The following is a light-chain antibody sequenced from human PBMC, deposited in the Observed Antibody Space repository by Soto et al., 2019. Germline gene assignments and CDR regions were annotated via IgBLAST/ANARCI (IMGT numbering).Light chain of an antibody. J-gene: IGLJ2*01. CDR2: DVS. CDR1: SSDVGAYNY. CDR3: SSYTSSSTLV. V-gene: IGLV2-14*01. Sequence: QSALTQPASVSGSPGQSITISCTGTSSDVGAYNYVSWYQQHPGKAPKLMIYDVSHRPSGVSHRFSGPKSGNTASLTISGLQAEDEADYYCSSYTSSSTLVFGGGTKLTVL.